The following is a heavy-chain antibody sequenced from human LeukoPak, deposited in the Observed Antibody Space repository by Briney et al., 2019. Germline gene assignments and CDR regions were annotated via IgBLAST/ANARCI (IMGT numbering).Heavy chain of an antibody. Sequence: SENLSLNCTVSGGSISSSSYYWGWIRQPPGKGLEWIGSIYYIGSTYYNPSLKSLVTISVDTSKNQFPLKLSSVTAADTAVYYCARGGGRDYYYYYMDVWGKGTTVTVPS. CDR1: GGSISSSSYY. CDR2: IYYIGST. CDR3: ARGGGRDYYYYYMDV. V-gene: IGHV4-39*06. J-gene: IGHJ6*03.